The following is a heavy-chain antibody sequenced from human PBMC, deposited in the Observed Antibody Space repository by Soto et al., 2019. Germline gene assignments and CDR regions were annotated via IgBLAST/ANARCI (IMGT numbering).Heavy chain of an antibody. V-gene: IGHV5-10-1*01. Sequence: LKISCKGSGYSFTSYWISWVRQMPGKGLEWMGRIDPSDSYTNYSPSFQGHVTISADKSISTAYLQWSSLKASDTAMYYCATHRYSGSYYYYYYGMDVWGQGTTVTGSS. CDR2: IDPSDSYT. J-gene: IGHJ6*02. CDR3: ATHRYSGSYYYYYYGMDV. CDR1: GYSFTSYW. D-gene: IGHD1-26*01.